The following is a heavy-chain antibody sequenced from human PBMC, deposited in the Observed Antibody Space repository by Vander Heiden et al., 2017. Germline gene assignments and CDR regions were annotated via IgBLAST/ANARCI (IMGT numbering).Heavy chain of an antibody. D-gene: IGHD2-15*01. CDR3: ARGGCSGGSCYSPDAFDI. J-gene: IGHJ3*02. V-gene: IGHV1-46*01. Sequence: QVQLVQSGAEVKKPGASVKVSCQASGYIFTSYDKHCVRQAPGQGLEWMGIINPSGGSTSYAQKFQGRVTMTRDTSTSTVYMELSSLRSEDTAVYYCARGGCSGGSCYSPDAFDIWGQGTMVTVSS. CDR2: INPSGGST. CDR1: GYIFTSYD.